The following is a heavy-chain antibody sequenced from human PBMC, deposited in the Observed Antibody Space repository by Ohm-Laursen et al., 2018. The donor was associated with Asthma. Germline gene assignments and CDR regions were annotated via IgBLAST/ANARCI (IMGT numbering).Heavy chain of an antibody. Sequence: TLSLTCAVSGGSISSGGYSWSWIRQPPGKGLEWIGYIYHSGSTYYNPSLKSRVTISVDRPKNQFSLKLSSVTAADTAVYYCARGGGYSYGYDFDYWGQGTLVTVSS. V-gene: IGHV4-30-2*01. CDR3: ARGGGYSYGYDFDY. J-gene: IGHJ4*02. CDR2: IYHSGST. CDR1: GGSISSGGYS. D-gene: IGHD5-18*01.